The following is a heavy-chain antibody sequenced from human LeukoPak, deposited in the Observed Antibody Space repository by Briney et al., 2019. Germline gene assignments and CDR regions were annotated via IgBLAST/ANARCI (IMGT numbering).Heavy chain of an antibody. Sequence: GESLKISCKGSGYSFPTYWIGWVRQLPGRGLEWMGIIYPGDSDTRYSPSFQGQVTISADKSISTAYLQWSSLKASDTAMYYCARRVAGYWYFDLWGRGTLVAVSS. D-gene: IGHD6-19*01. V-gene: IGHV5-51*01. CDR2: IYPGDSDT. CDR1: GYSFPTYW. CDR3: ARRVAGYWYFDL. J-gene: IGHJ2*01.